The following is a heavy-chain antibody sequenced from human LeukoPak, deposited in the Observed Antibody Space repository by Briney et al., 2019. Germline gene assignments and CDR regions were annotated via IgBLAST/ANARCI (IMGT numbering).Heavy chain of an antibody. D-gene: IGHD6-19*01. CDR1: GYTFTNYG. V-gene: IGHV1-18*04. Sequence: ASVKVSCKASGYTFTNYGISWVRQAPGQGLEWMGWISGYNGNTNYVQKLQGRVTMTTDTSTSTAYMELRSLRSDDTAVYYCARDSLYSGGTDGFDPWGQGTLVTVSS. CDR2: ISGYNGNT. CDR3: ARDSLYSGGTDGFDP. J-gene: IGHJ5*02.